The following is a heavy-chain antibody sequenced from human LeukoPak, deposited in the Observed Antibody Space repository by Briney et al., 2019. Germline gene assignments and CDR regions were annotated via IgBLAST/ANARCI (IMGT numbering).Heavy chain of an antibody. CDR3: ARHSGIQLWSYFDC. D-gene: IGHD5-18*01. J-gene: IGHJ4*02. V-gene: IGHV4-39*01. CDR2: IYYSGST. CDR1: GGSISSSSYY. Sequence: SETLSLTCTVSGGSISSSSYYWGWIRQPPGKGLEWIGSIYYSGSTYYNPSLKSRVTISVDTSKNQFSLKLSSVTAADTAVYYCARHSGIQLWSYFDCWGQGTLVTVSS.